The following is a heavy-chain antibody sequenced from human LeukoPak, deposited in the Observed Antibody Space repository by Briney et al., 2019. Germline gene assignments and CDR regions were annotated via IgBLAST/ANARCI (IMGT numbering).Heavy chain of an antibody. V-gene: IGHV5-51*01. D-gene: IGHD5-12*01. CDR1: GYTFTTYW. J-gene: IGHJ6*02. Sequence: GESLNISCKCSGYTFTTYWIGGVRQMPGQGLEWRGFIYPGDSDTNYRPSFQGQVTIAADKSISTAYLLWSSLKAADTAMYYCARGYSGYYFYYGMDVWGQGTTVIVSS. CDR2: IYPGDSDT. CDR3: ARGYSGYYFYYGMDV.